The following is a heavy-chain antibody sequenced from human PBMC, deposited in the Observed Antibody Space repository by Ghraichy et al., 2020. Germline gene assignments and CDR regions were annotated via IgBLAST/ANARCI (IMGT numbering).Heavy chain of an antibody. CDR1: GGSFSGYY. J-gene: IGHJ3*02. V-gene: IGHV4-34*01. CDR2: INHSGST. CDR3: ARGSGQGPDQTPMRSNAFDI. D-gene: IGHD3-10*01. Sequence: SETLSLTCAVYGGSFSGYYWSWIRQPPGKGLEWIGEINHSGSTNYNPSLKSRVTISVDTSKNQFSLKLSSVTAADTAVYYCARGSGQGPDQTPMRSNAFDIWGQGTMVTVSS.